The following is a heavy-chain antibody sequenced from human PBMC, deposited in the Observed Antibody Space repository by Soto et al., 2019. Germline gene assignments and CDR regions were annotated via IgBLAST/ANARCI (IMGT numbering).Heavy chain of an antibody. V-gene: IGHV3-48*04. D-gene: IGHD3-10*01. J-gene: IGHJ4*02. CDR1: GFTFSIYS. Sequence: EVQLVESGGGLVQPGGSLRLSCAACGFTFSIYSMNWVRQAPGKGLEWVSYISSSSSTIYYADSMKGRFTISRDNAKNSLYLQMNSLRAEDTAVYYCARAHYYSAQGDFDYWGQGTLVTVSS. CDR2: ISSSSSTI. CDR3: ARAHYYSAQGDFDY.